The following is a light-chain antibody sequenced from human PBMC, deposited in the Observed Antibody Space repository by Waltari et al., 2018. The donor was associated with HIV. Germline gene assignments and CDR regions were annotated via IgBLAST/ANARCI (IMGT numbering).Light chain of an antibody. Sequence: QSALTQPPSASGSPGQSVTISYTGTSSDVGGYNYVSWYQQHPGKAPKLMIYEVTKRPSGVPDRFSGSKSGNTASLTVSGLQAEDEADYYCSSYAGSNNSVFGTGTKVTVL. V-gene: IGLV2-8*01. CDR2: EVT. CDR1: SSDVGGYNY. CDR3: SSYAGSNNSV. J-gene: IGLJ1*01.